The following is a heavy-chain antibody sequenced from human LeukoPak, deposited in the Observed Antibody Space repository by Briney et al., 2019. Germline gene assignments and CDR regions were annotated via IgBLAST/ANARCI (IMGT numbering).Heavy chain of an antibody. CDR1: GFTFSSYA. CDR3: ARAPEVVAATWDY. Sequence: GSLRLSCAASGFTFSSYAMHWVRQAPGKGLEWVAVISYEGSNKYYADSVKGRFTISRDNSKNTLHLQMNSLRAEDTAVYYCARAPEVVAATWDYWGQGTLVTVSS. CDR2: ISYEGSNK. J-gene: IGHJ4*02. D-gene: IGHD2-15*01. V-gene: IGHV3-30*04.